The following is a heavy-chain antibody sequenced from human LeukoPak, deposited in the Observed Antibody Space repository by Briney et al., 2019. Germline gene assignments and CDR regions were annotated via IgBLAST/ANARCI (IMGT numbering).Heavy chain of an antibody. CDR1: GGSFSGYY. CDR3: ARAKFLSFDY. CDR2: INHSGST. J-gene: IGHJ4*02. D-gene: IGHD2-21*01. Sequence: SETLSLTCAVYGGSFSGYYWSWIRQPPGKGLEWIGEINHSGSTNYNPSLKSRVTISVDTSKNQFSLKLSSVTAADTAVYYCARAKFLSFDYWGQGTLVTVSS. V-gene: IGHV4-34*01.